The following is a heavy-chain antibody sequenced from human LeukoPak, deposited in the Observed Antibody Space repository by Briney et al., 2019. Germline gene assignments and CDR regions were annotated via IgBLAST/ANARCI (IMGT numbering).Heavy chain of an antibody. Sequence: SLRLSCAASGFPFDDYAMHWVRQTPGKGLEWVPGISWNSGSIGYADSVKGRFTISRDNAKNSLYLQMNSLRAEDTALYYCAKGTHSSSWDMSDYWGQGTLVTVSS. D-gene: IGHD6-13*01. CDR3: AKGTHSSSWDMSDY. J-gene: IGHJ4*02. V-gene: IGHV3-9*01. CDR2: ISWNSGSI. CDR1: GFPFDDYA.